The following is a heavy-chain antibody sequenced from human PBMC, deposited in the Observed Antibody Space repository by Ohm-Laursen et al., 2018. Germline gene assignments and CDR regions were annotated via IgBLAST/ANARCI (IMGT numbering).Heavy chain of an antibody. J-gene: IGHJ5*02. V-gene: IGHV3-9*01. D-gene: IGHD6-13*01. CDR3: AKPTAAGTNHYYFGMDP. CDR2: ISWNSASI. Sequence: RSLRLSCSASGFTFDDYAMHWVRQAPGKGLEWVSGISWNSASIAYADSVKGRFTISRDNAKNSLYLQMNSLRADDTAMYYCAKPTAAGTNHYYFGMDPWGQGTLVTVSS. CDR1: GFTFDDYA.